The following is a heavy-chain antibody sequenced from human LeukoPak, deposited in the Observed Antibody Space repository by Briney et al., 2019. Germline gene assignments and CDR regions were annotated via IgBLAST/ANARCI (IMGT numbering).Heavy chain of an antibody. D-gene: IGHD6-19*01. V-gene: IGHV3-23*01. CDR2: ISGSGGST. Sequence: GGSLRLSCAASGFTFSSYAMGWVRQAPGKGLEWVSAISGSGGSTHYADSVKGRFTISRDNSKNTLYLQMNSLRAEDAAVYYCAKRIAVAGIFDYWGQGTLVTVSS. CDR3: AKRIAVAGIFDY. CDR1: GFTFSSYA. J-gene: IGHJ4*02.